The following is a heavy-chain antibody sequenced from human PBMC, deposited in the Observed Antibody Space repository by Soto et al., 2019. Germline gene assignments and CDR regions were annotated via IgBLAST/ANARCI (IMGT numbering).Heavy chain of an antibody. CDR1: GGTFSSYA. J-gene: IGHJ4*02. CDR2: IIPIFGTA. Sequence: QVQLVQSGAEVKKPGSSVKVSCKASGGTFSSYAISWVRQAPGQGLEWMGGIIPIFGTANYAQKFHGRVTITADKSTSTAYMELSSLRSEDTDVYYCARASMVTSPSSPYDYWGQGTLVTVSS. D-gene: IGHD2-21*02. V-gene: IGHV1-69*06. CDR3: ARASMVTSPSSPYDY.